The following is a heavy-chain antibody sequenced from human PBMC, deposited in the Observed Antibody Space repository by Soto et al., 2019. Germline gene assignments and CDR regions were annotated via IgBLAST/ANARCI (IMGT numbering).Heavy chain of an antibody. Sequence: SETLSLTCTVSGCSISSYDWSWIRQPPGKGLEWIGYIYYSGSTNYNPSLKSRVTISVDTSKNQFSLKLSSVTAADTAVYYCARLVRGWSGRYYYYYMDVWGKGTTVTVSS. CDR2: IYYSGST. CDR1: GCSISSYD. V-gene: IGHV4-59*08. CDR3: ARLVRGWSGRYYYYYMDV. J-gene: IGHJ6*03. D-gene: IGHD6-19*01.